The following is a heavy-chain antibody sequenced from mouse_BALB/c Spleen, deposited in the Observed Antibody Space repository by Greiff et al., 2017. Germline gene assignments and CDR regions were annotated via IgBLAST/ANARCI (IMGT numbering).Heavy chain of an antibody. D-gene: IGHD4-1*01. CDR3: AGGTRAMDY. CDR2: ISSGGSYT. J-gene: IGHJ4*01. V-gene: IGHV5-9-4*01. CDR1: GFTFSSYA. Sequence: EVQGVESGGGLVKPGGSLKLSCAASGFTFSSYAMSWVRQSPEKRLEWVAEISSGGSYTYYPDTVTGRFTISRDNAKNTLYLEMSSLRSEDTAMYYCAGGTRAMDYWGQGTSVTVSS.